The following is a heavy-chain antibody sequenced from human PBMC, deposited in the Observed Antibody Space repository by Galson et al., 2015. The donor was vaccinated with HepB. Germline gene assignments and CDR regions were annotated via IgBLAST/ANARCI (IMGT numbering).Heavy chain of an antibody. Sequence: SLRLSCAASGFTFDNYAMHWVRQSPGKGLEWVSGFTWNSGNIAYADSVKGRFTISRDNAKNSLYLQMNSLRAEDTSLYYCAKVSAVGSGWSEGFDYWGQGTLVTVSS. CDR3: AKVSAVGSGWSEGFDY. CDR2: FTWNSGNI. V-gene: IGHV3-9*01. J-gene: IGHJ4*02. CDR1: GFTFDNYA. D-gene: IGHD6-19*01.